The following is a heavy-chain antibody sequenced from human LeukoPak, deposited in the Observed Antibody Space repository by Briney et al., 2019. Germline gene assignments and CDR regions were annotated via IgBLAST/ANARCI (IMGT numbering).Heavy chain of an antibody. CDR3: ARGPRITMIRGGQWYYYMDV. Sequence: ASVKVSCKASGFTFTSSAMHWVRQAPGQGLEWMGLINPSGGSTSYAQKFQGRVTMTRDTSTSTVYMELSSLRSEDTAVYYCARGPRITMIRGGQWYYYMDVWGKGTTVTISS. CDR2: INPSGGST. D-gene: IGHD3-10*01. J-gene: IGHJ6*03. V-gene: IGHV1-46*01. CDR1: GFTFTSSA.